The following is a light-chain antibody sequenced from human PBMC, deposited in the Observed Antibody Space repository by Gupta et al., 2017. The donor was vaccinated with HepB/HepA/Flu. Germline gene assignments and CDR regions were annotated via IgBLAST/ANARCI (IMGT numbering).Light chain of an antibody. V-gene: IGKV1-5*03. J-gene: IGKJ1*01. CDR3: QQYRSYPRT. CDR1: QSISSW. CDR2: TAS. Sequence: DIQMTQSPSTLSASVGDRVTITCRASQSISSWLAWYQQKPGKAPKVLIYTASSLESGVPSRFSGSGSGTEFTLTISSLQPDDFATYYCQQYRSYPRTFGQGTKVEIK.